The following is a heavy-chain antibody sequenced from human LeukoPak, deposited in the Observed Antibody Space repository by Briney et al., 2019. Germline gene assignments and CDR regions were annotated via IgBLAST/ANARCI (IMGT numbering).Heavy chain of an antibody. CDR3: ARGYTVTTMAGLVSY. J-gene: IGHJ4*02. CDR2: INPNSGGT. Sequence: GASVKVSCKASGYTFTGYYMHWVRQAPGQELEWMGWINPNSGGTNYAQKFQGRVTMTRDTSISTAYMELSRLRSDDTAVYYCARGYTVTTMAGLVSYWGQGTLVTVSS. D-gene: IGHD4-17*01. V-gene: IGHV1-2*02. CDR1: GYTFTGYY.